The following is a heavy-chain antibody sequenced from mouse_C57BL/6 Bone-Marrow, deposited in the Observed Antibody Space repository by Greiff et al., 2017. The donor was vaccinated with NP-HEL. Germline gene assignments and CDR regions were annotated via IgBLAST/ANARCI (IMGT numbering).Heavy chain of an antibody. J-gene: IGHJ1*03. V-gene: IGHV1-82*01. CDR3: ARKGYYGSSYPYWYFDV. Sequence: LVESGPELVKPGASVKISCKASGYAFSSSWMNWVKQRPGKGLEWIGRIYPGDGDTNYNGKFKGKATLTADKSSSTAYMQLSSLTSEDSAVYFCARKGYYGSSYPYWYFDVWGTGTTVTVSS. D-gene: IGHD1-1*01. CDR1: GYAFSSSW. CDR2: IYPGDGDT.